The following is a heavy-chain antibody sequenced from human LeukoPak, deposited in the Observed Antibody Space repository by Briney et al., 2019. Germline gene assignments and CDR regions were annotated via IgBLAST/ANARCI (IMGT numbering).Heavy chain of an antibody. D-gene: IGHD3-22*01. CDR2: IWYDGSNK. Sequence: PGRSLRLSCAASGFTFSSYGMHWVRQAPGKGLEGVAVIWYDGSNKYYADSVKGRFTISRDNSKNTLYLQMNSLRAEDTAVYYCAKDQDMIVVSDAFDIWGQGTMVTVSS. V-gene: IGHV3-33*06. CDR3: AKDQDMIVVSDAFDI. CDR1: GFTFSSYG. J-gene: IGHJ3*02.